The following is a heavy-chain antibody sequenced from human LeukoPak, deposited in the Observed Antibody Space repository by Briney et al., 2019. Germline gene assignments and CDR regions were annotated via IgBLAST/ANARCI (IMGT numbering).Heavy chain of an antibody. V-gene: IGHV3-48*03. CDR3: ARVRRTGVVDY. Sequence: PGGSLRLSCAASGFTFSSYEMNWVRQAPGKGLEWVSYISSSGSTIYYADSVRGRFTISRDNAKNSLYLQMNSLRAEDTAVYYCARVRRTGVVDYWGQGTLVTVSS. J-gene: IGHJ4*02. CDR2: ISSSGSTI. D-gene: IGHD4-23*01. CDR1: GFTFSSYE.